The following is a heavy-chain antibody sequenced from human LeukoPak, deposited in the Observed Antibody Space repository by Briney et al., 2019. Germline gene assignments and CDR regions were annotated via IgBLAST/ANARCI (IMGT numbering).Heavy chain of an antibody. CDR2: IYPGDSDT. V-gene: IGHV5-51*01. CDR3: ARSPTVTQADY. Sequence: GGALEISCKGSGYSFTSYWIGWVRRLPGKGLEGMGIIYPGDSDTRYSPSFQGQVTISADKSISTAYLQWSSLKASDTAMYYCARSPTVTQADYWGQGTLVTVSS. J-gene: IGHJ4*02. D-gene: IGHD4-17*01. CDR1: GYSFTSYW.